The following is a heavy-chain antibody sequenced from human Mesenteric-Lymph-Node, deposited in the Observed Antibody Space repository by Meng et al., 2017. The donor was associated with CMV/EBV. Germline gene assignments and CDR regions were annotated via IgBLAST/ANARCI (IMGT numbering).Heavy chain of an antibody. Sequence: SETLSLTCTVSGVSLSSTFWSWVRQPPGKGPEWIGYIYSSGTNYYNPSLKSRVTISVDPSKNQFTLNLNFVTAADTAVYYCASHSLANEVFDSWGQGTLVTVSS. CDR2: IYSSGTN. CDR3: ASHSLANEVFDS. D-gene: IGHD1-1*01. V-gene: IGHV4-59*01. CDR1: GVSLSSTF. J-gene: IGHJ4*02.